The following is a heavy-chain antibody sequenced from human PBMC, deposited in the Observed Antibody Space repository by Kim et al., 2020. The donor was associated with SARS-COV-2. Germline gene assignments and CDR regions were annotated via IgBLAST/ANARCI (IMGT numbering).Heavy chain of an antibody. J-gene: IGHJ4*02. CDR1: TNNLTTYT. CDR2: FNTNTGTP. Sequence: ASVKVSCKASTNNLTTYTWTWVRQAPGQGLEWIGLFNTNTGTPTYAQGFRGRLVLSLDTSVSTAYLQIHNLKTEDSALYYCARGPPLRHWGQGTLVTVSS. CDR3: ARGPPLRH. V-gene: IGHV7-4-1*01.